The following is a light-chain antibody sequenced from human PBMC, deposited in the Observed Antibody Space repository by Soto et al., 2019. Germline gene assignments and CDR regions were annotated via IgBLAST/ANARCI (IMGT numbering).Light chain of an antibody. J-gene: IGKJ3*01. CDR2: GAS. CDR1: QSVSSSY. Sequence: EIVLTQSPGTLSLSPGERATLSCRASQSVSSSYLAWYQQKPGQAPRLLIYGASSRATGIPDRFSGSGSGTDFSLTISRREPEDFAVYYCQQYCSSLFTFGPGTKVDIK. CDR3: QQYCSSLFT. V-gene: IGKV3-20*01.